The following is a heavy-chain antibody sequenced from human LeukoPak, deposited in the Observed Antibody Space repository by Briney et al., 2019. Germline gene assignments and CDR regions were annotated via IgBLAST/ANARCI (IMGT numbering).Heavy chain of an antibody. D-gene: IGHD6-19*01. Sequence: ASVKVSCKASGYTFTGHYIHWVRQAPGQGLEWMGFINPNSGGTNYAQKFQGRVTMTRDTCITTAYMELRRVTSDDTAVYYCARVGHTSGWDFDYWGQGTLVTVSS. V-gene: IGHV1-2*02. CDR1: GYTFTGHY. CDR2: INPNSGGT. CDR3: ARVGHTSGWDFDY. J-gene: IGHJ4*02.